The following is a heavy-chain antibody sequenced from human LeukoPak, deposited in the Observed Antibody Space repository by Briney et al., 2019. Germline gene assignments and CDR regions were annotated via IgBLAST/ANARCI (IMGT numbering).Heavy chain of an antibody. CDR3: ATMVQGVHTYFGS. D-gene: IGHD3-10*01. J-gene: IGHJ4*02. CDR1: GGSIRSYY. V-gene: IGHV4-59*01. Sequence: SETLSLTCSVSGGSIRSYYWSWIRQPPGKGLEWIGYIYYIGSTNYNPSLKSRVTISVDTSKNQFSLKLSSVTAADTAVYYCATMVQGVHTYFGSWGQGNLVAVSS. CDR2: IYYIGST.